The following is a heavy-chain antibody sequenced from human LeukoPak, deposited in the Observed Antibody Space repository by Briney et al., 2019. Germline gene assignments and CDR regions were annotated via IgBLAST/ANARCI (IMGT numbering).Heavy chain of an antibody. J-gene: IGHJ4*02. CDR3: AKNRRCSSTSCYAFYFDY. V-gene: IGHV3-30*02. D-gene: IGHD2-2*01. CDR2: IRYDGSNK. Sequence: PGGSLRLSCAASGFAFSSYGMHWVRQAPGKGLEWVAFIRYDGSNKYYADSVKGRFTISRDNSKNTLYLQMNSLRAEDTAVYYCAKNRRCSSTSCYAFYFDYWGQGTLVTVSS. CDR1: GFAFSSYG.